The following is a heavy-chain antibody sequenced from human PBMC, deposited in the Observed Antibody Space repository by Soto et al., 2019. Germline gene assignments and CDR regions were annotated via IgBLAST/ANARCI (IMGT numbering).Heavy chain of an antibody. CDR3: AREARPDVPRDLLIRQRAKIWGGDPSRGIGHYSYGMDF. V-gene: IGHV3-23*01. Sequence: GGSLRLSCAASGFSFSTYSMAWVRQAAGKGPQWVSGLSGGGANTFYIDSVRGRFTISVDISRNTVFLQMDSLRVDDTAVYFCAREARPDVPRDLLIRQRAKIWGGDPSRGIGHYSYGMDFWGQGTTVTVSS. J-gene: IGHJ6*02. CDR1: GFSFSTYS. D-gene: IGHD2-21*02. CDR2: LSGGGANT.